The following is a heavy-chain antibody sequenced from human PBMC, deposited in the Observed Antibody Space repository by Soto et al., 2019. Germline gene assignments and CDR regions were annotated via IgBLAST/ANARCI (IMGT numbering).Heavy chain of an antibody. Sequence: EVQLLESGGGLVQPGGSLRLSCAASGFTFSSYAMSWVRQAPGKGLEWVSVISGSGGSTYYADSVKGRFTISRDNSKTTLYLQMNSLRAADTAVYYCAREYSSSWYWEAFDIWGQGTMVTVSS. J-gene: IGHJ3*02. CDR2: ISGSGGST. V-gene: IGHV3-23*01. CDR1: GFTFSSYA. D-gene: IGHD6-13*01. CDR3: AREYSSSWYWEAFDI.